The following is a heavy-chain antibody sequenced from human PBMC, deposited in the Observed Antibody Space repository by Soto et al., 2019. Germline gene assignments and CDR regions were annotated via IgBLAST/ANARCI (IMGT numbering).Heavy chain of an antibody. CDR3: ASSFGVVIIFDD. J-gene: IGHJ4*02. CDR1: GGSFSGYY. CDR2: INHSGST. Sequence: SETLSLTCAVYGGSFSGYYWSWIRQPPGKGLEWIGEINHSGSTNYSPSLKSRVTISVDTSKNQFSLKLSSVTAADTAVYYCASSFGVVIIFDDWGQGTLVTVSS. D-gene: IGHD3-3*01. V-gene: IGHV4-34*01.